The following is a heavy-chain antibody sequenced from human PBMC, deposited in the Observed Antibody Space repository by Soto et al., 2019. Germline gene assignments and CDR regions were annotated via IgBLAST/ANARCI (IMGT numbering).Heavy chain of an antibody. D-gene: IGHD5-12*01. CDR1: GFSLSTSGVG. Sequence: SGPTLVNPTQTLTLTCTFSGFSLSTSGVGVGWIRQPPGKALEWLALIYWDDDKRYSPSLKSRLTITKDTSKNQVVLTMTNMDPVDTATYYCAHSPPSGYDFTFSFDYWGQGTLVTVSS. V-gene: IGHV2-5*02. CDR3: AHSPPSGYDFTFSFDY. CDR2: IYWDDDK. J-gene: IGHJ4*02.